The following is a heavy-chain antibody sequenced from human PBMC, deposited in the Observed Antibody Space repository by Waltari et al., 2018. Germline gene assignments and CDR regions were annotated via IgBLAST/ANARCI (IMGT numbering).Heavy chain of an antibody. Sequence: QVELQESGPGLVKPSETLSLTCSVSGGSIRGYYWSWIRQPPGKGLEWIGYMYYSGSTNYNSSLKSRVTISADTPKNQISLELTSVTAADTAVYYCARHGYNYYYMDVWGRGTTVTISS. J-gene: IGHJ6*03. V-gene: IGHV4-59*08. CDR1: GGSIRGYY. CDR3: ARHGYNYYYMDV. CDR2: MYYSGST.